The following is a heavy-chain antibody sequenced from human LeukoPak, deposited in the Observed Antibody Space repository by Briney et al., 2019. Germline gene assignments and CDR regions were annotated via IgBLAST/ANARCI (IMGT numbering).Heavy chain of an antibody. CDR3: AHRHWNDPSDAFDI. CDR1: GFSLSTSGVG. J-gene: IGHJ3*02. D-gene: IGHD1-1*01. V-gene: IGHV2-5*01. CDR2: IYWNDDK. Sequence: SGPTLVNPTQTLTLTCTFSGFSLSTSGVGVGWIRQPPGKALEWLALIYWNDDKRYSPSLKSRLTITKDTSKNQVVLTMTKMDPVDTATYYCAHRHWNDPSDAFDIWGQGTMVTVSS.